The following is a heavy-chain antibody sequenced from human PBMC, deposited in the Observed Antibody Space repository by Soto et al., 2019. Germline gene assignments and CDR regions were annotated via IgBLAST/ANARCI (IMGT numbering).Heavy chain of an antibody. CDR1: RCSISNGYYY. V-gene: IGHV4-30-4*08. J-gene: IGHJ6*02. Sequence: SETLSLTSTVSRCSISNGYYYWSWVRQSPGKGLEWIGHIYHSGSTYYNPSLKSRVTISVDTSKNQFSLKLSSVTAADTAVYYCARHRANYYGSGSRYYYGMDVWGQGTTVTVSS. D-gene: IGHD3-10*01. CDR2: IYHSGST. CDR3: ARHRANYYGSGSRYYYGMDV.